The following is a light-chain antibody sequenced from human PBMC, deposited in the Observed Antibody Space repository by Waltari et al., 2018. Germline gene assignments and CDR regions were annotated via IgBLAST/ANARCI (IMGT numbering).Light chain of an antibody. J-gene: IGKJ3*01. CDR2: DAS. V-gene: IGKV3-11*01. Sequence: EIVLTQSQAPLSLSPGERATLPCRASQSVNNRLAWYQQKPGQAPRLLIYDASKRATGIPARFSGSGSGTDFTLTISSLEPEDFAVYYCQYRGHWPPGATFGPGTKVEIK. CDR3: QYRGHWPPGAT. CDR1: QSVNNR.